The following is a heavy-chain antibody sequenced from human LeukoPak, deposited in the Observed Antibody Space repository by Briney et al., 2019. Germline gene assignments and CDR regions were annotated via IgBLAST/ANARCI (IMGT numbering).Heavy chain of an antibody. D-gene: IGHD2-21*02. CDR3: ARVPSTVVVTPTAFDY. CDR2: INHSGST. Sequence: SETLSLTCAVYGGSFSGYYWSWIRQPPGKGLEWIGEINHSGSTNYNPSPKSRVTISVDTSKNQFSLKLSSVTAADTAVYYCARVPSTVVVTPTAFDYWGQGTLVTVSS. CDR1: GGSFSGYY. J-gene: IGHJ4*02. V-gene: IGHV4-34*01.